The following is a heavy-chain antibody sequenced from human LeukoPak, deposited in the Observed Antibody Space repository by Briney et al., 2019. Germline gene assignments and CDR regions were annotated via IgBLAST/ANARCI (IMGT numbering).Heavy chain of an antibody. V-gene: IGHV3-74*01. J-gene: IGHJ1*01. CDR2: IKSDGRT. CDR3: ARAPSEIGGYYPEYFRH. CDR1: GVTLSSYW. D-gene: IGHD3-10*01. Sequence: GGSLRLSCAASGVTLSSYWMHWVRQAPGKGLVWVSRIKSDGRTNYADSVKGLFTISRDNAKSTVSLQMNGLRAEDTGVYYCARAPSEIGGYYPEYFRHWGQGTLVIVSS.